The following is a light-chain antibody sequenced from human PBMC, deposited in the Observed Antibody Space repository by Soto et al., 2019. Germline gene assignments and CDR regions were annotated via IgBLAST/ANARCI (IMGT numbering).Light chain of an antibody. V-gene: IGKV3-20*01. Sequence: EIVLTKSPGTLSLSPGERATLSCRASQSVSSSYLAWYQQKPGQAPRLLIYGASSRATGIPDRFSGSGSGTDFTLTISRLEPEDFAVYYCQQYGSSPSWTFGQGNKVEIK. CDR2: GAS. J-gene: IGKJ1*01. CDR1: QSVSSSY. CDR3: QQYGSSPSWT.